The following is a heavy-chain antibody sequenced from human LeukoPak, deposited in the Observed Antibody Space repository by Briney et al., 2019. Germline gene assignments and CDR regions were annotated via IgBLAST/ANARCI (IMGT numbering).Heavy chain of an antibody. D-gene: IGHD1-1*01. CDR2: ISGSGSTT. CDR3: AKDLNFFSGFDI. J-gene: IGHJ3*02. CDR1: GFTFNNYA. V-gene: IGHV3-23*01. Sequence: GGSLRLSCAASGFTFNNYAMSWVRQAPRKGLEWVSVISGSGSTTYYADSVKGRFTISRDNSKNTLYLQMNSLRAVDTAVYYCAKDLNFFSGFDIWGQGTMVTVSS.